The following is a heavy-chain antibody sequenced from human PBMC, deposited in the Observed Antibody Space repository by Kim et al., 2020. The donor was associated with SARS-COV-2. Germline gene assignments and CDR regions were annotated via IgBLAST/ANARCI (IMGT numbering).Heavy chain of an antibody. V-gene: IGHV3-48*03. CDR1: GFTFTDFE. D-gene: IGHD3-16*02. Sequence: GGSLRLSCAASGFTFTDFEMSWVRQTPGKGLEWLSTISSGGDDINYADSVRGRFTISRDNAKNSIFLQMNNLRADDTAVYYWGRNRVDQWGPGILVTVSS. CDR2: ISSGGDDI. J-gene: IGHJ4*02. CDR3: GRNRVDQ.